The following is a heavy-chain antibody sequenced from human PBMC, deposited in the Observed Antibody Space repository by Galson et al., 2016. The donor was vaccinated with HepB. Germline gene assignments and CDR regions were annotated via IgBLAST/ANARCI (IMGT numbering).Heavy chain of an antibody. Sequence: SLRLSCAASGFTFSNSAMTWVRQAPGKGLEWVASIRDSGGTTYYADSVKGRFTISRDSSKNTLYLQTNSLRVEDTAMYYCAKCIRARSAVSDYWGQGALVTVSS. CDR2: IRDSGGTT. D-gene: IGHD2-8*01. V-gene: IGHV3-23*01. CDR3: AKCIRARSAVSDY. J-gene: IGHJ4*02. CDR1: GFTFSNSA.